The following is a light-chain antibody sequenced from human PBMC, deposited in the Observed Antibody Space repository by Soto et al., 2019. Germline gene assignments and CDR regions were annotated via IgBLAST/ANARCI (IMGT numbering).Light chain of an antibody. J-gene: IGKJ2*01. CDR1: ESISGW. Sequence: DIPMTQSPSTLSASVGDRVTITCRASESISGWLAWYQQEPGKAPNLLMYQASTLQSGVPSRFSGSGSGTEFTLTISSLQPDDFATYYCQQYHSSPYTFGQGTKLQIK. V-gene: IGKV1-5*03. CDR3: QQYHSSPYT. CDR2: QAS.